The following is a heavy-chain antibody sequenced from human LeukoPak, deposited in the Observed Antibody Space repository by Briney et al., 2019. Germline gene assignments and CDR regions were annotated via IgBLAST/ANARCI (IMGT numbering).Heavy chain of an antibody. D-gene: IGHD3-3*01. Sequence: ASVKVSCKASGYTFTSYYMHWVRQAPGQGLERMGIINPSGGSTSYAQKFQGRVTMTRDTSTSTVYMELSSLRSEDSAVYYCARAYGVDFGVVDYWGQGTLVTVSS. CDR3: ARAYGVDFGVVDY. V-gene: IGHV1-46*01. CDR2: INPSGGST. CDR1: GYTFTSYY. J-gene: IGHJ4*02.